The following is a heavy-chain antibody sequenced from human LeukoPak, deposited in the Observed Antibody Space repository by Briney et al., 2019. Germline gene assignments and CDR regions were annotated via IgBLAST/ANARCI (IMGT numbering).Heavy chain of an antibody. J-gene: IGHJ4*02. Sequence: SSVKVSXKASGGTFSSYAISWMRQAPGQGLEWIGRIIPIFGTANYAQKFQGRVTITTDESTSTAYMELSSLRSEDTAVYYCARDSGQWLDWGCFDYWGQGTLVTVSS. D-gene: IGHD6-19*01. V-gene: IGHV1-69*05. CDR3: ARDSGQWLDWGCFDY. CDR2: IIPIFGTA. CDR1: GGTFSSYA.